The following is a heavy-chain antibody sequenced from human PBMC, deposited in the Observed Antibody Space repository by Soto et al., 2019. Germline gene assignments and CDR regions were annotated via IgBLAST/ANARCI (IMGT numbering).Heavy chain of an antibody. CDR1: GFTVSSNY. D-gene: IGHD2-2*01. V-gene: IGHV3-15*01. CDR2: IKSKTDGGTT. Sequence: PGVSLRLSCAASGFTVSSNYMYWVRQAPGKGLEWVGRIKSKTDGGTTDYAAPVKGRFIISRDDSRNTLYLQMDSLKTEDTAFYYCITEGGVPANTTTPHDFDRLGQGTMVTVSS. CDR3: ITEGGVPANTTTPHDFDR. J-gene: IGHJ3*01.